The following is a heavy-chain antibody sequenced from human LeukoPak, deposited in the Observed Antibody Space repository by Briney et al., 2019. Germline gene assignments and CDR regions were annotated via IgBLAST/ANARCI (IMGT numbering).Heavy chain of an antibody. CDR1: GGTFSSYA. D-gene: IGHD1-1*01. J-gene: IGHJ6*03. CDR2: IIPIFGTA. Sequence: SVKVSCKASGGTFSSYAISWVRQAPGQGLEWMGRIIPIFGTANYAQKFQGRVTITTDESTSTAYMELSSLRSEDTAVYYCARAPGTTNYYYYYYMDVWGKGTTVTVSS. V-gene: IGHV1-69*05. CDR3: ARAPGTTNYYYYYYMDV.